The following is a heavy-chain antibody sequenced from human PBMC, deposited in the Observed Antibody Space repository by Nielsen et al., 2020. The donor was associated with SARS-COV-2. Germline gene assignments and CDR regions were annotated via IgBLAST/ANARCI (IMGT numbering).Heavy chain of an antibody. CDR1: GFTFSSYG. J-gene: IGHJ4*02. Sequence: LSLTCAASGFTFSSYGMHWVRQAPGKGLEWVAVIWYDGSNKYYADSVKGRFTISRDNSKNTLYLQMNSLRAEDTAVYYCARDWYYGSSGAFDYWGQGTLVTVSS. CDR2: IWYDGSNK. CDR3: ARDWYYGSSGAFDY. D-gene: IGHD3-22*01. V-gene: IGHV3-33*08.